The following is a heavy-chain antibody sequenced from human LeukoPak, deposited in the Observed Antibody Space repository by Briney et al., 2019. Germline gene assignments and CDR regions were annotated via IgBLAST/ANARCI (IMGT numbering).Heavy chain of an antibody. V-gene: IGHV3-7*01. J-gene: IGHJ4*02. D-gene: IGHD2-8*02. Sequence: QPGGSLRLSCAASGFTFSSYWMSWVRLAPGKGLERVANIKQDGREKYYVDSVKGRFTISRDNAKNSLYLQMNRIITEVTVVYYCASEAYNRGRWWYFDNWGQGTLVTVSS. CDR2: IKQDGREK. CDR1: GFTFSSYW. CDR3: ASEAYNRGRWWYFDN.